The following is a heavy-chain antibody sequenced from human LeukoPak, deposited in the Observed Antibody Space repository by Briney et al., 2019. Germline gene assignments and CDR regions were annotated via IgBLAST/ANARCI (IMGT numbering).Heavy chain of an antibody. J-gene: IGHJ5*02. CDR2: INAGNGNT. D-gene: IGHD2-2*01. V-gene: IGHV1-3*01. CDR3: ARGGVPAPGGFNWFDP. Sequence: ASVKVSCKASGYTFTSYAMHWVRQAPGQRLEWMGWINAGNGNTKYSQKFQGRVTITRDTSASTAYMELSSLRSEDTAVYYCARGGVPAPGGFNWFDPWGQGTLVTVSS. CDR1: GYTFTSYA.